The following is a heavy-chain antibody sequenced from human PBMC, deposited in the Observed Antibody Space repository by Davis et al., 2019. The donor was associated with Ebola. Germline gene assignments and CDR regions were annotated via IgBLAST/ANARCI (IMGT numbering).Heavy chain of an antibody. Sequence: MPSETLSLTCTVSGGSISSRSYYWGWIRQPPGKGLECIGTIYYNGITSYYPSLKSRVSISIDTSKNQFSLKLSSVTAEDTAVYYCARRPDTALLTDAFDIWDRGTMVTVSS. V-gene: IGHV4-39*01. J-gene: IGHJ3*02. CDR1: GGSISSRSYY. D-gene: IGHD5-18*01. CDR2: IYYNGIT. CDR3: ARRPDTALLTDAFDI.